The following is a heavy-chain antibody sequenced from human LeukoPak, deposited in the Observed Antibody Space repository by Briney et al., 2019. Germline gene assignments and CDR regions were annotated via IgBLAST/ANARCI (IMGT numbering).Heavy chain of an antibody. CDR2: IFYSGST. D-gene: IGHD3-3*01. CDR3: ARARVLRFLEWPKSTAYAFDI. V-gene: IGHV4-59*01. CDR1: GGSISSYY. Sequence: SETLSLTCTVSGGSISSYYWSWIRQPPGKGLEWIGYIFYSGSTNYNPSLKSRVTISVDTSNNQFSLKLSSVTAADTAVYYCARARVLRFLEWPKSTAYAFDIWGQGTMVTVSS. J-gene: IGHJ3*02.